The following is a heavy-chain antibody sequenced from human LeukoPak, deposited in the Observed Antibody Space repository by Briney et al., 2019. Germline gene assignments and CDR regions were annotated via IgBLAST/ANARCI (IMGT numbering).Heavy chain of an antibody. CDR2: IYHNGSP. CDR3: ARRVVRAAISGMDV. D-gene: IGHD2-2*01. Sequence: SQTLSLTCAVSGGSISRGGYLWRWIRKPPGRGLEWNEYIYHNGSPYYTPSLKSRVTISVDRSKNQFSLELSSVTAAGTAVYCCARRVVRAAISGMDVWGKGTTVTVSS. CDR1: GGSISRGGYL. J-gene: IGHJ6*04. V-gene: IGHV4-30-2*01.